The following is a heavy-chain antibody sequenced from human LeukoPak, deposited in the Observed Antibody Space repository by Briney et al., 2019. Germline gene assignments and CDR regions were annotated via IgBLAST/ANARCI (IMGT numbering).Heavy chain of an antibody. CDR1: GFTFGRYT. D-gene: IGHD3-10*01. J-gene: IGHJ3*01. CDR3: ARDLLYGAARGSFDL. Sequence: PGGSLRLSCEASGFTFGRYTMNWVRQAPGKGLEWVSSISPTSIYIYYGDSVRGRFTISRDTAKNALYLEMNSLRAVDTAVFYCARDLLYGAARGSFDLWGQGTMVTVSS. CDR2: ISPTSIYI. V-gene: IGHV3-21*01.